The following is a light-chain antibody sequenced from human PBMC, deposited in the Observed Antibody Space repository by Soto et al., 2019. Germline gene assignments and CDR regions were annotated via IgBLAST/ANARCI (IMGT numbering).Light chain of an antibody. Sequence: EIVMTQSPATLSVSPGERATLSCRASQSLSSNLAWYQQKPGQAPRLLIYGASTRATGIPARFSGSGSGTEFTLTISSLQSEDSAVYYCQQHNQWPITFGQGTRLEIK. V-gene: IGKV3-15*01. CDR2: GAS. CDR1: QSLSSN. CDR3: QQHNQWPIT. J-gene: IGKJ5*01.